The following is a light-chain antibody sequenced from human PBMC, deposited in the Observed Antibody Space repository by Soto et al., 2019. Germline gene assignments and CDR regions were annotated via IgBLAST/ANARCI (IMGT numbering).Light chain of an antibody. V-gene: IGLV2-14*01. J-gene: IGLJ1*01. Sequence: QSALTQPASVSGSPGQSITISCSGTSSDVGAYNFVSWYQQHPGKAPKLMIYEVSNRPSGVSNRFSGSKSGNTASLTISGLQAEDEADYYCSSYTSRSTLVFGPGTKLTVL. CDR2: EVS. CDR3: SSYTSRSTLV. CDR1: SSDVGAYNF.